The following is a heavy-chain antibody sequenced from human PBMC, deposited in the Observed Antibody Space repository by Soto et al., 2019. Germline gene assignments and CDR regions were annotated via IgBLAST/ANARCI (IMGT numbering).Heavy chain of an antibody. J-gene: IGHJ6*02. CDR2: ISAYNGNT. V-gene: IGHV1-18*04. CDR3: ARSRGYKDYYYGMAV. CDR1: GYTFTSYG. D-gene: IGHD5-18*01. Sequence: ASVKVSCKASGYTFTSYGISWVRQAPGQGLEWMGWISAYNGNTNYAQKLQGRVTMTTDTSTSTAYMELRSLRSDDTAVYYCARSRGYKDYYYGMAVWGQGTKVTFSS.